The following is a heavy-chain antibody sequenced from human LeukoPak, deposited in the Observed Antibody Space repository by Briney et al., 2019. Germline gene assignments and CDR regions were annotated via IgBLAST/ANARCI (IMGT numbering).Heavy chain of an antibody. CDR2: IEQDGSEK. V-gene: IGHV3-7*01. J-gene: IGHJ6*02. CDR1: GFTFSSYW. CDR3: ARERFLEWSYYGMDV. D-gene: IGHD3-3*01. Sequence: GGSLRLSCAASGFTFSSYWMSWVRQAPGKGLEWVANIEQDGSEKYYVDSVKGRFTISRDNAKNSLYLQMNSLRAEDTAVYYCARERFLEWSYYGMDVWGQGTTVTVSS.